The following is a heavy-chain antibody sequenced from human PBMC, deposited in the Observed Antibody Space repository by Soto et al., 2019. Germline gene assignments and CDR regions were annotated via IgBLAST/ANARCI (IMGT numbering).Heavy chain of an antibody. J-gene: IGHJ4*02. CDR1: GYTFTTYA. Sequence: QVQLVQSGAELKKPGASVKVSCKASGYTFTTYAISWVRQAPGQGLEWMGWISAYDGNTKYAQNLRGRVTMTTDTSTSTAYMELRSLRSDDTAVYYCTRDGPPFDYWGQGTLVTVSS. V-gene: IGHV1-18*01. CDR2: ISAYDGNT. CDR3: TRDGPPFDY.